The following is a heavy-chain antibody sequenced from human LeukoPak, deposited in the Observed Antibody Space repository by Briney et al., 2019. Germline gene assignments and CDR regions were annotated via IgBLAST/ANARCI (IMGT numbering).Heavy chain of an antibody. J-gene: IGHJ4*02. CDR2: ISSTGSYI. Sequence: GGSLRLSCAASGFTFSAYSMNWVRQAPGKGLEWASSISSTGSYIYYADSLKGRFTISRDNAKNSLYLQMNSLRAEDTAVYYCARDSYGSGSYYRIDYWGQGTLVTVSS. V-gene: IGHV3-21*01. CDR3: ARDSYGSGSYYRIDY. CDR1: GFTFSAYS. D-gene: IGHD3-10*01.